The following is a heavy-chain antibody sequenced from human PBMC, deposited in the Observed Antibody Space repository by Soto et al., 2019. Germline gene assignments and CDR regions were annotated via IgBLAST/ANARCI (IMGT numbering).Heavy chain of an antibody. J-gene: IGHJ4*02. CDR1: GGTISGFP. CDR3: ARSFTKSRRGGVAFDY. D-gene: IGHD3-3*01. Sequence: QVQLVQSGAEVKKPGSSVKVSCTTAGGTISGFPINWVRQAPGQGLEWMGGIIPSDGTAKYAEKFQGRVTITADASSSTAYMDLSSLRSEDTAVYYCARSFTKSRRGGVAFDYWGQGTLLTVSP. V-gene: IGHV1-69*01. CDR2: IIPSDGTA.